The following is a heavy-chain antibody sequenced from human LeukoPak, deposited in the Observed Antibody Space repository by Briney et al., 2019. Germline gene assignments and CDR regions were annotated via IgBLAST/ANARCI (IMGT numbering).Heavy chain of an antibody. V-gene: IGHV4-38-2*02. J-gene: IGHJ4*02. Sequence: SETLPLTCSVSGSSISSDYYWGWVRQPPGKGLEWIGSIKHRGRSYYNPSLKSRVTISVDTSKNQFSLQLSSVTAADTAVYYCARVVGATSIDYWGQGILVTVSS. CDR3: ARVVGATSIDY. CDR1: GSSISSDYY. CDR2: IKHRGRS. D-gene: IGHD2-15*01.